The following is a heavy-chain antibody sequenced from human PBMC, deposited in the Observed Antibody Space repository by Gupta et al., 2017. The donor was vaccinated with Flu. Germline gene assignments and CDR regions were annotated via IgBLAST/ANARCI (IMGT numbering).Heavy chain of an antibody. J-gene: IGHJ3*01. D-gene: IGHD2-8*01. CDR3: ARWHLGYCDNVGCHGDALDV. Sequence: QVQLVESGGGVVQPGGSLSLSCAASGFNFGLNGMHWVRQGPGKGLEWVAIIWYDGSNRYYADSVKGRFTISRDNSRNTVYLQMNNLRAEDTAVYYCARWHLGYCDNVGCHGDALDVWGDGTKVTVSP. CDR1: GFNFGLNG. V-gene: IGHV3-33*01. CDR2: IWYDGSNR.